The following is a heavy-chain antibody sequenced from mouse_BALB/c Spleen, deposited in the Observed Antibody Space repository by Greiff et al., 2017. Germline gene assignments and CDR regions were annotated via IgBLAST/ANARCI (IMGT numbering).Heavy chain of an antibody. J-gene: IGHJ3*01. CDR2: ISPYYGDA. CDR1: GYTFTDYG. CDR3: AGGSYDNGGAWFAY. D-gene: IGHD2-12*01. V-gene: IGHV1-67*01. Sequence: QVQLQQSGPELVKPGASVKVSCKGSGYTFTDYGMHWVKQSHAKSLEWIGVISPYYGDASYNQKFKGKATLTVDKSSSTAYMELARLTSEDSAFYFDAGGSYDNGGAWFAYWGQGTLVTVSA.